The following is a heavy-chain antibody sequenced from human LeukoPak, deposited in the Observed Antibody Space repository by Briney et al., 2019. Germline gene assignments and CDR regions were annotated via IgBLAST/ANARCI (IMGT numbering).Heavy chain of an antibody. Sequence: SVKVSCKASGGTFSSYAISWVRQAPGQGLEWMGGIIPIFGTANYAQKFQGRVTITADDSTSTAYMELSSLRSEDTAVYYCARDRVAAAGPATFDYWGQGTLVTVSS. CDR3: ARDRVAAAGPATFDY. D-gene: IGHD6-13*01. CDR2: IIPIFGTA. V-gene: IGHV1-69*13. J-gene: IGHJ4*02. CDR1: GGTFSSYA.